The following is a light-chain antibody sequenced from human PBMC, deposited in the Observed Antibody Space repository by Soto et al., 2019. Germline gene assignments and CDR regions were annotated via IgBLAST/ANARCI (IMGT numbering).Light chain of an antibody. V-gene: IGLV2-14*01. CDR1: SSDVGGYNY. CDR2: DVS. CDR3: SSYTSSSTLYV. Sequence: QSVLTQPASGTGFPGQSITISCTRTSSDVGGYNYVSWYQQHPGKAPKLMIYDVSNRPSGVSNRFSGSKSGNTASLTISGLQAEDEADYYCSSYTSSSTLYVFGTGTKVTVL. J-gene: IGLJ1*01.